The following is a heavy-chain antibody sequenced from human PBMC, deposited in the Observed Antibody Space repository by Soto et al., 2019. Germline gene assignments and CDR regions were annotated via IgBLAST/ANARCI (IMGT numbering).Heavy chain of an antibody. CDR2: ISYDGSNK. CDR1: GFTFSSYA. D-gene: IGHD2-21*02. Sequence: QVPLVESGGGVVQPGRSLRLSCAASGFTFSSYAMHWVRQAPGKGLEWVSIISYDGSNKYYADSVEGRFTISRDNSKNTLYLQMNCLRAEDTAVYYCASLVTAIRSFGVDVWGQGTTVTVSS. J-gene: IGHJ6*02. CDR3: ASLVTAIRSFGVDV. V-gene: IGHV3-30-3*01.